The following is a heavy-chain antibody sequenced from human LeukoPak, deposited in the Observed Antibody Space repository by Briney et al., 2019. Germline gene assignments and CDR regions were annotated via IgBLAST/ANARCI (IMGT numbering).Heavy chain of an antibody. D-gene: IGHD1-1*01. J-gene: IGHJ4*02. CDR2: ISGSGDTT. Sequence: PSGSLILSCVVYGLTFSNYAMNWVRQAPGKGLEWVSAISGSGDTTYYADSVRGRFTISRDNSRNTLHLQMNGLRAEDTAVYYCAKIARGNDDYWGQGTPFTVSS. CDR3: AKIARGNDDY. V-gene: IGHV3-23*01. CDR1: GLTFSNYA.